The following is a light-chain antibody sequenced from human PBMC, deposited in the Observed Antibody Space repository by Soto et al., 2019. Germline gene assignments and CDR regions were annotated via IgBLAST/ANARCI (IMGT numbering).Light chain of an antibody. CDR1: PSVTNY. CDR2: GAF. J-gene: IGKJ5*01. CDR3: QQRNIWPPVT. Sequence: EIMLTQSPATLSLSPGERATLSCRASPSVTNYLAWYQQKPGQPPRLLIYGAFNRAAGIPARFSGSGSGTDFTLTISSLEPEDSAVYYCQQRNIWPPVTFGQGTRLEIK. V-gene: IGKV3-11*01.